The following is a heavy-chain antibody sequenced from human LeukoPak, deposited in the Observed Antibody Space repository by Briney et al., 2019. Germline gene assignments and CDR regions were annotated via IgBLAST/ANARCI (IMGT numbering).Heavy chain of an antibody. CDR1: GGSFSGYY. D-gene: IGHD5-12*01. CDR2: INHSGST. Sequence: SETLSLTCAVYGGSFSGYYWSWIRQPPGKGLEWIGEINHSGSTYYNPSLKSRVTISVDTSKNQFSLKLSSVTAADTAVYYCARVSRTSHYSGYDLPEAYWGQGTLVTVSS. J-gene: IGHJ4*02. CDR3: ARVSRTSHYSGYDLPEAY. V-gene: IGHV4-34*01.